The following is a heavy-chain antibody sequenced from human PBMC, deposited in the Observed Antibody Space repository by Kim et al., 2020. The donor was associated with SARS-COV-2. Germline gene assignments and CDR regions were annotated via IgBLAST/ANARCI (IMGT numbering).Heavy chain of an antibody. V-gene: IGHV4-59*01. J-gene: IGHJ5*02. CDR3: ARDYFSYDSSGYYDERGLNWFDP. CDR2: IYYSGST. Sequence: SETLSLTCTVSGGSISSYYWSWIRQPPGKGLEWIGYIYYSGSTNYNPSLKSRVTISVDTSKNQFSLKLSSVTAADTAVYYCARDYFSYDSSGYYDERGLNWFDPWGQGTLVTVSS. D-gene: IGHD3-22*01. CDR1: GGSISSYY.